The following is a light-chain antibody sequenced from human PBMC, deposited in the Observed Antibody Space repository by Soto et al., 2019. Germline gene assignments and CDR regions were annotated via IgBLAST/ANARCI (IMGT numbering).Light chain of an antibody. Sequence: DIQLTQSPSCLSASVGDRVTITCRASQGISSYFAWYQQKPGKAPKLLLYAVSTLQSGVPSRFRGSASGTEYTLTISSLQPEDFATYYCQQLNSYRLTFGGGTKVEIK. J-gene: IGKJ4*01. V-gene: IGKV1-9*01. CDR2: AVS. CDR1: QGISSY. CDR3: QQLNSYRLT.